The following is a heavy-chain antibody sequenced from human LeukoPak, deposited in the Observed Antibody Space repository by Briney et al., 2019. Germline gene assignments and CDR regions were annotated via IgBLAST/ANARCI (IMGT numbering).Heavy chain of an antibody. CDR2: ISSDEINE. D-gene: IGHD4-17*01. CDR3: AKDRGVYGDYFDY. J-gene: IGHJ4*02. V-gene: IGHV3-30*18. Sequence: GGSLRLSCAASGFSFRSYGMHWVRQAPGKGLEWVAVISSDEINEYYADSVKGRFTISRDNSKNTLYLQINSLRAEDTAVYYCAKDRGVYGDYFDYWGQGTLVTVSS. CDR1: GFSFRSYG.